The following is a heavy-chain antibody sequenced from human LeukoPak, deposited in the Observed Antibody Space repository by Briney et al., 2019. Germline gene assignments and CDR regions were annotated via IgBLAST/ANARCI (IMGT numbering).Heavy chain of an antibody. CDR1: GGTFSSYA. V-gene: IGHV1-69*13. CDR3: ASLLLENDIVGRGAFDI. J-gene: IGHJ3*02. CDR2: IIPIFGTA. D-gene: IGHD2-21*01. Sequence: ASVKVSCKASGGTFSSYAISWVRQAPGQGLEWMGGIIPIFGTANYAQKFQGRVTITADESTSTAYMKLSSLRSEDTAVYYCASLLLENDIVGRGAFDIWGQGTMVTVSS.